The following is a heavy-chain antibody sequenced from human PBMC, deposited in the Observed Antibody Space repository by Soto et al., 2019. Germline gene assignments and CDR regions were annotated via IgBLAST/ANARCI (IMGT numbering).Heavy chain of an antibody. CDR2: INHVGGT. J-gene: IGHJ4*02. V-gene: IGHV4-34*09. Sequence: TLSLTCAVYGGFLSESYWTWIRQPPGKGLEWIGEINHVGGTNYNPSLKSRVTISADTSKNQFSLRLTSVTAADTAVYFCARATPAGSADFWGQGTLVTVSS. CDR1: GGFLSESY. D-gene: IGHD2-2*01. CDR3: ARATPAGSADF.